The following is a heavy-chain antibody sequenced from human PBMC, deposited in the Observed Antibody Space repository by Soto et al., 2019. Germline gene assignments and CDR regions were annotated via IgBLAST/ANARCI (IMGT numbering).Heavy chain of an antibody. CDR2: IYYSGST. D-gene: IGHD1-26*01. J-gene: IGHJ6*02. CDR3: ASDNVGPRSGGGMDV. Sequence: SETLALTCTVSGGSVSSGSYYWSWIRQPPGKGLEWIGYIYYSGSTNYNPSLKSRVTISVDTSKNQFSLKLSSVTAADTAVYYCASDNVGPRSGGGMDVWGQGTTVTVSS. V-gene: IGHV4-61*01. CDR1: GGSVSSGSYY.